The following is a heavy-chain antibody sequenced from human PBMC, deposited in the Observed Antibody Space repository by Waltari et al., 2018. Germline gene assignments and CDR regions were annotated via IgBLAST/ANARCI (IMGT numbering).Heavy chain of an antibody. CDR3: ARSGSSWYGFDY. J-gene: IGHJ4*02. V-gene: IGHV3-9*01. CDR1: GFTFDDYA. CDR2: ISWNSGSI. Sequence: EVQLVESGGGLVQPGRSLRLSCAASGFTFDDYAMHWVRQAPGKGLEWVSGISWNSGSIGYADSVKGRFTISRDNAKNSLYLQMNSLRAEDTAVYYCARSGSSWYGFDYWGQGTLVTVSS. D-gene: IGHD6-13*01.